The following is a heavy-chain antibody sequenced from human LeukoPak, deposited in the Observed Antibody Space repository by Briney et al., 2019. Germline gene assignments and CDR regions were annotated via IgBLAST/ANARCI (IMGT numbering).Heavy chain of an antibody. CDR2: IYPGDSDT. Sequence: GESLKLSCKGSGYSFTSYWIGWVRQMPGKGLECMGIIYPGDSDTRYSPSFQGQVTISADKSISTAYLQWSSLKASDTAMYYCATQDEYYYDSSGYSDAFDIWGQGTMVTVSS. CDR3: ATQDEYYYDSSGYSDAFDI. V-gene: IGHV5-51*03. J-gene: IGHJ3*02. D-gene: IGHD3-22*01. CDR1: GYSFTSYW.